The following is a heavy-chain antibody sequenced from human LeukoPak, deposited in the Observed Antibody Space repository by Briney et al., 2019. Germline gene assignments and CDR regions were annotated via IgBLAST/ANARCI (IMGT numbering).Heavy chain of an antibody. CDR3: AARGYYNWFDP. Sequence: SQTLSLTCTVSGGSISSGGYYWSWIRQHPGKGLEWIGYISYSGNTYYNPSLTSRITISVDTSKNHFSLKLSSVTAADTAVYYCAARGYYNWFDPWGQGTLVTVSS. D-gene: IGHD1-26*01. J-gene: IGHJ5*02. CDR1: GGSISSGGYY. CDR2: ISYSGNT. V-gene: IGHV4-31*03.